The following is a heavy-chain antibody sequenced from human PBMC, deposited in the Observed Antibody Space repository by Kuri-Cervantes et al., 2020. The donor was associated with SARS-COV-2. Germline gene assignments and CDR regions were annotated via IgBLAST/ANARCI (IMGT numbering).Heavy chain of an antibody. CDR3: ATDPPRFGGSPNTPR. V-gene: IGHV3-20*04. D-gene: IGHD1-26*01. J-gene: IGHJ4*02. Sequence: GESLKISCAASGLMFDDYGMNWVRQIPGKGLEWVAGINWNGGSTGYADSVKGRFTISRDNAKNSLYLQMNSLRGEDTALYYCATDPPRFGGSPNTPRWGQGTPVTVSS. CDR2: INWNGGST. CDR1: GLMFDDYG.